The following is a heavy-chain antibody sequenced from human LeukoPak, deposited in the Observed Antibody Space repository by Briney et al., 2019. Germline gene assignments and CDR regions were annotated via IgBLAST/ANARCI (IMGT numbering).Heavy chain of an antibody. CDR3: GRDYRATGIILVFDY. CDR1: GYTFTNYG. J-gene: IGHJ4*02. Sequence: ASVKVSCKVSGYTFTNYGISWVRQAPGQGLEWMGWISSYNGNTNYAQKFQDRVIMTTDTSTGTAYMELRSLRSDDTAVYYCGRDYRATGIILVFDYWGQGTLVTVPS. CDR2: ISSYNGNT. V-gene: IGHV1-18*01. D-gene: IGHD1-26*01.